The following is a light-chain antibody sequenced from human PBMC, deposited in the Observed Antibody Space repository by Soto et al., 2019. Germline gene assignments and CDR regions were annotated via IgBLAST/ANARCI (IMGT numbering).Light chain of an antibody. J-gene: IGKJ1*01. Sequence: EIFLTQSADAVSLSPGERATLSCRATQSVTNYIAWYQQRPGQAPRLLIYDASNRASGVPAKFSGSGSGTDFTLTISDLEPADFGLYYCQQRLNWPPNFGQGTKVDIK. V-gene: IGKV3-11*01. CDR2: DAS. CDR1: QSVTNY. CDR3: QQRLNWPPN.